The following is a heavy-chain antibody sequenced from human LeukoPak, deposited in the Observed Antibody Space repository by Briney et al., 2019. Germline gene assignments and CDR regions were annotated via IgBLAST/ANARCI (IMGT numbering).Heavy chain of an antibody. V-gene: IGHV3-48*02. J-gene: IGHJ4*02. CDR1: GFSFSSSS. D-gene: IGHD1-26*01. CDR3: AKTWSGSYLDY. CDR2: ISSSSSAI. Sequence: PGGSLRLSCAASGFSFSSSSMNWVRQAPGKGLEWISYISSSSSAIYYADSVKGRFTISRDNAKNSLHLQMNSLRDEDTAVYYCAKTWSGSYLDYWGLGTLVTVSA.